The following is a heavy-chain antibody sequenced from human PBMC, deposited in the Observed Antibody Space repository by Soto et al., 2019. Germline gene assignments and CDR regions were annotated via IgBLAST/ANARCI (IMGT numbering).Heavy chain of an antibody. Sequence: EVQLVESGGGLVQPGGSLRLSCAASGFTFGSYWMHWVRQAPGKGLAWVSHVSSDGSSTHYADSVKGRFTISRDNAKNTLYLQMISLGAEDTAVYYCAREATYGSVSYLDYWGQGTLVTVSS. V-gene: IGHV3-74*01. CDR3: AREATYGSVSYLDY. D-gene: IGHD3-10*01. CDR1: GFTFGSYW. J-gene: IGHJ4*02. CDR2: VSSDGSST.